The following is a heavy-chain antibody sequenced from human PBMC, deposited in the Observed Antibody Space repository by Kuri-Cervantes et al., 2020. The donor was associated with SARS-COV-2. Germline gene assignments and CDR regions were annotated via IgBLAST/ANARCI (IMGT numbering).Heavy chain of an antibody. CDR3: ARDGDVGTRRRFSGWTYYYYGMDV. Sequence: GESLKISCAASGCTFSTYAMHWVRQAPGKGLEWVAVISYDGSNKNYADSVKGRFTISRDNSKNTLYLQMNSLRAEDTAVYYCARDGDVGTRRRFSGWTYYYYGMDVWGQGTTVTVSS. D-gene: IGHD6-19*01. V-gene: IGHV3-30-3*01. CDR2: ISYDGSNK. CDR1: GCTFSTYA. J-gene: IGHJ6*02.